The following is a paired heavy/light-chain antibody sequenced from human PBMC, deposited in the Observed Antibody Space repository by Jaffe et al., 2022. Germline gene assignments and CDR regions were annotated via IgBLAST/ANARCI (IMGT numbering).Heavy chain of an antibody. CDR1: GFTFSSYG. V-gene: IGHV3-23*01. D-gene: IGHD3-16*01. J-gene: IGHJ4*02. CDR3: AKGFGGVYGSTLDY. CDR2: LSGSDDST. Sequence: EVQLLESGGGLAQPGGSLRLSCGVSGFTFSSYGMSWVRQAPGKGLEWVSGLSGSDDSTYYADSVKGRFTISRDNSKNTLHLQMNSLRVEDTAVYYCAKGFGGVYGSTLDYWGQGTLVTVSS.
Light chain of an antibody. Sequence: DIQMTQSPSSLSASVGDRVTITCRASQSISSNLNWYQQKPGKAPNLLIYTASTLQSGVPSRFSGRGSGTDFTLTISSLQPEDFATYYCQQRSITPLTFGGGTKVEIK. CDR2: TAS. CDR1: QSISSN. CDR3: QQRSITPLT. V-gene: IGKV1-39*01. J-gene: IGKJ4*01.